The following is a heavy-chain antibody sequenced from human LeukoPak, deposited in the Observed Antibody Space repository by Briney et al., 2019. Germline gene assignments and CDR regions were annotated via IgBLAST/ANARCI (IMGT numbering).Heavy chain of an antibody. CDR1: GYTFTGYY. V-gene: IGHV1-2*02. Sequence: AASVKVSCKASGYTFTGYYMHWVRQAPGQGLEWMGWINPNSGGTNYAQKFQGRVTMTRDTSISTAYMELGRLRSDDTAVYYCAREEYQSDAFDIWGQGTMVTVSS. CDR3: AREEYQSDAFDI. D-gene: IGHD2-2*01. J-gene: IGHJ3*02. CDR2: INPNSGGT.